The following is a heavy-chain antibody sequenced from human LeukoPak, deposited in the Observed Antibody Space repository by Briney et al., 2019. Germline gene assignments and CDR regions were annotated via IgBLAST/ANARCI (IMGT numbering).Heavy chain of an antibody. V-gene: IGHV3-23*01. J-gene: IGHJ5*02. Sequence: QAGGSLRLSCAASGFTFSSYAMSWVRQAPGKGLEWVSAIRGSGGSTYYADSVKGRFTISRDNSKNTLYLQMTSLKAEDTAVYYCAKDREPIGDRGRSSWYRIGGSFDPWGQGTLVTVSS. CDR3: AKDREPIGDRGRSSWYRIGGSFDP. D-gene: IGHD6-13*01. CDR2: IRGSGGST. CDR1: GFTFSSYA.